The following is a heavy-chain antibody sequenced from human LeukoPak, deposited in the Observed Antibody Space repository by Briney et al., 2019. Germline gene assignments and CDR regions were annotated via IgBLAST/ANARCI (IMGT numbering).Heavy chain of an antibody. J-gene: IGHJ4*02. D-gene: IGHD6-13*01. CDR3: ARDQIAAAGTPYFDY. CDR2: INAGNGNT. Sequence: ASVKVSCKASGYTFTSYAMHWVRQAPGQRLEWMGWINAGNGNTKYSQKFQGRVTITRDTSASTAYMELSSLRSEDTAVNYCARDQIAAAGTPYFDYWGQGTLVTVSS. V-gene: IGHV1-3*01. CDR1: GYTFTSYA.